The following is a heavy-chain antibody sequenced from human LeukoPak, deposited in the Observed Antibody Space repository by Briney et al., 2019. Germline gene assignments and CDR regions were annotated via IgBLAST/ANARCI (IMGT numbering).Heavy chain of an antibody. CDR1: GFTFSRYG. Sequence: GGSLRLSCAASGFTFSRYGMHWVRQAPGKGLEWVTAISYDGSNKYYADSVKGRFTISRDNSKNSLYLQMNSLRAEDTAVYYCAGGYSYGYGESYYYYYMDVWGKGTTVTISS. CDR3: AGGYSYGYGESYYYYYMDV. D-gene: IGHD5-18*01. V-gene: IGHV3-30*04. CDR2: ISYDGSNK. J-gene: IGHJ6*03.